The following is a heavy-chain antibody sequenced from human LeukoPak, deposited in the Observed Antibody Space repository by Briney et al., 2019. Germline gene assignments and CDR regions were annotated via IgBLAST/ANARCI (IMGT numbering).Heavy chain of an antibody. CDR3: ARGNSGSYYAMDV. CDR2: IFYSGGT. V-gene: IGHV4-59*01. D-gene: IGHD1-26*01. J-gene: IGHJ6*02. CDR1: GGSISTYY. Sequence: PSETLSLTCTVSGGSISTYYWSWIRQPPGKGLEWIGYIFYSGGTNYNPSLESRVTISVDTSKNQFSLKLSSVTAADTAVYYRARGNSGSYYAMDVWGQGTTVTVSS.